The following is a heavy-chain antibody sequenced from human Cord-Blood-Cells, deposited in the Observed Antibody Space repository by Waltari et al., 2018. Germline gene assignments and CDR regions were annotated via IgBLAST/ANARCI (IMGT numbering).Heavy chain of an antibody. CDR1: GYTLTELS. Sequence: QVQLVQSGAEVKKPGASVKVSCKVSGYTLTELSMHWVRQAPGNGLEWMGGFDPEDGETIYAQKFQGRVTMTEDTSTDTAYMELSSLRSEDTAVYYCATVERKARVVSSSWTFDYWGQGTLVTVSS. CDR3: ATVERKARVVSSSWTFDY. CDR2: FDPEDGET. D-gene: IGHD6-13*01. V-gene: IGHV1-24*01. J-gene: IGHJ4*02.